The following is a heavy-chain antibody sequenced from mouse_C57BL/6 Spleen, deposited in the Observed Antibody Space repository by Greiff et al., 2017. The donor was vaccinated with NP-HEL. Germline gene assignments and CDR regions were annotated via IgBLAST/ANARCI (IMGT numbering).Heavy chain of an antibody. CDR3: ERKSKSGDAMDY. J-gene: IGHJ4*01. CDR2: INSDGGST. D-gene: IGHD1-3*01. V-gene: IGHV5-2*01. CDR1: EYEFPSHD. Sequence: EVMLVESGGGLVQPGASLKLSCESNEYEFPSHDMSWVRKTPEKRLELVAAINSDGGSTYYPDTMERRFIISRDNTKKTLYLQMSSLRSEDTEVEEWERKSKSGDAMDYWGQGTSVTVSS.